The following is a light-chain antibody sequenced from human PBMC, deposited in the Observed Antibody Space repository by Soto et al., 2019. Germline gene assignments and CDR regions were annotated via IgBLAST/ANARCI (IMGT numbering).Light chain of an antibody. Sequence: EIVMTQSPATLSVSPGEGATLSCRARQSVSSKLAWYQQKPGQAPRLLIYDVSTRATGIPARFSGSGSETESTLTISSLRSEDFAVYYCQQYNEWPRTFGQGTKVDIK. CDR1: QSVSSK. J-gene: IGKJ1*01. CDR3: QQYNEWPRT. V-gene: IGKV3-15*01. CDR2: DVS.